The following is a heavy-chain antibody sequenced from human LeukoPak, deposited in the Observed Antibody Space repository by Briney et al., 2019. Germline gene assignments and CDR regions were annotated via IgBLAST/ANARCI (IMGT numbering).Heavy chain of an antibody. CDR2: LYSGGST. J-gene: IGHJ6*03. CDR3: ARVLSGRGSLYYYYYYMDV. CDR1: EFTFSNYE. D-gene: IGHD3-10*01. V-gene: IGHV3-53*01. Sequence: PGGSLRLSCAASEFTFSNYEMNWVRQAPGKGLEWVSVLYSGGSTYYADSVKGRFTISRDNSKNTLYLQMNSLRAEDTAVYYCARVLSGRGSLYYYYYYMDVWGKGTTVTISS.